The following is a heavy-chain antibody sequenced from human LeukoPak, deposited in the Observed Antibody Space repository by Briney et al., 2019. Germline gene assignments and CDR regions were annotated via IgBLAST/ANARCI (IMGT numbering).Heavy chain of an antibody. CDR3: AKCSTSTYTTGWCNWIDP. CDR1: GFTFTSDA. D-gene: IGHD6-19*01. J-gene: IGHJ5*02. CDR2: TVSRGTT. Sequence: GGSLRLSCVASGFTFTSDAMNWVRQAPGKGLEWVSSTVSRGTTQYADSVKGRFTVSRDTSKNTLYLQMNSLRADDTAVYYCAKCSTSTYTTGWCNWIDPWGQGTLVTVSS. V-gene: IGHV3-23*01.